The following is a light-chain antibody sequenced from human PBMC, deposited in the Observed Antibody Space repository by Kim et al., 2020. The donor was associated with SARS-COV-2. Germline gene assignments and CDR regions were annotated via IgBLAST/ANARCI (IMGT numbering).Light chain of an antibody. Sequence: DIQMTQSPSTLSASVGDRVTITCRASQSISSWLAWYQQKPGKAPKLLIYKASSLESGVPSRFSGSGSGTEFTLTISSLQPDDFATYYCQQYNSYWMYTFGQGTKLEF. J-gene: IGKJ2*01. CDR1: QSISSW. CDR3: QQYNSYWMYT. CDR2: KAS. V-gene: IGKV1-5*03.